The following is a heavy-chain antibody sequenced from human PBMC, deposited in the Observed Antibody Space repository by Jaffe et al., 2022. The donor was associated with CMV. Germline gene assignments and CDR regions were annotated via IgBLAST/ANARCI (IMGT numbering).Heavy chain of an antibody. J-gene: IGHJ4*02. V-gene: IGHV4-39*01. D-gene: IGHD3-22*01. CDR2: IYYSGST. CDR1: GGSISSSSYY. Sequence: QLQLQESGPGLVKPSETLSLTCTVSGGSISSSSYYWGWIRQPPGKGLEWIGSIYYSGSTYYNPSLKSRVTISVDTSKNQFSLKLSSVTAADTAVYYCASSYYDSPGFDYWGQGTLVTVSS. CDR3: ASSYYDSPGFDY.